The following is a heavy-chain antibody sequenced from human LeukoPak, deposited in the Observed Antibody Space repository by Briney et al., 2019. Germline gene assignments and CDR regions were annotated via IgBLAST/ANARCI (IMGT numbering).Heavy chain of an antibody. V-gene: IGHV4-61*01. Sequence: SETLSLTCTVSGYSITSGYNWAWIRQPPGKVLEWIGYIYYSGSTNYNPSLKSRVTISVDTSKNQFSLKLNSVAAADTAVYYCARSGGYSSSWSLWGQGTLVTVSS. D-gene: IGHD6-13*01. CDR1: GYSITSGYN. CDR3: ARSGGYSSSWSL. J-gene: IGHJ4*02. CDR2: IYYSGST.